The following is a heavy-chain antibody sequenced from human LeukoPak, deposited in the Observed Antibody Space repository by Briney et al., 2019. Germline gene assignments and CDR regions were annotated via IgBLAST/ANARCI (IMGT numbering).Heavy chain of an antibody. CDR3: TRSAGGTFDY. Sequence: GGSLRLSCAASGFTFSGSTMHWVRQASGNGLEWVGRIRTKVNSYATAYAASVKGRFTISRDDSKNTAYLQMNSLKTEDTAVYYCTRSAGGTFDYWGQGTLVTVSS. V-gene: IGHV3-73*01. J-gene: IGHJ4*02. CDR2: IRTKVNSYAT. D-gene: IGHD1-26*01. CDR1: GFTFSGST.